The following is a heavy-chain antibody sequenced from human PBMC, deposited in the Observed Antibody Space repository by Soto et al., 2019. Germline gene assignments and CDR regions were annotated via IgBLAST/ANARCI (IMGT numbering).Heavy chain of an antibody. CDR2: ISSSSSYI. Sequence: VRWAASECKFIGYSSNRILQAPGKGLEWVSSISSSSSYIYYADSVKGRFTISRDNAKNSLYLQMNSLRAEDTAVYYCARGIFFRGTSGPPGIVKVFEFWGKGTLVPVS. V-gene: IGHV3-21*01. D-gene: IGHD2-2*01. CDR3: ARGIFFRGTSGPPGIVKVFEF. CDR1: ECKFIGYS. J-gene: IGHJ3*01.